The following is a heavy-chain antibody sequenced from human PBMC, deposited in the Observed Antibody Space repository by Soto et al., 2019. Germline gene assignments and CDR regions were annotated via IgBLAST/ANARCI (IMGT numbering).Heavy chain of an antibody. D-gene: IGHD5-12*01. Sequence: GGSLRLSCAASGFAFSNYAMIWIRQVPGKGLEWVSGLYGSGGGIHYADSVKGRFTISRDNSAYSVYLQMNDLRVEDSAVYYCAKDAISLDGVWLAHDWGQGTVVTSPQ. CDR1: GFAFSNYA. J-gene: IGHJ4*02. V-gene: IGHV3-23*01. CDR3: AKDAISLDGVWLAHD. CDR2: LYGSGGGI.